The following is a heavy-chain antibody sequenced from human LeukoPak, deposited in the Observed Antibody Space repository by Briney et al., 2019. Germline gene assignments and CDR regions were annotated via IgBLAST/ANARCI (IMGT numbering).Heavy chain of an antibody. Sequence: GGSLRLSCAASGFTFSSYWMHWVGQAPGKGLVWVSRINSDGSNTNYADSVKGRFSISRDNTKNTLYLQMNSLRAEDTAVYYCARDSSAAFNIWGQGTMVTVSS. D-gene: IGHD3-3*01. CDR3: ARDSSAAFNI. J-gene: IGHJ3*02. CDR1: GFTFSSYW. V-gene: IGHV3-74*01. CDR2: INSDGSNT.